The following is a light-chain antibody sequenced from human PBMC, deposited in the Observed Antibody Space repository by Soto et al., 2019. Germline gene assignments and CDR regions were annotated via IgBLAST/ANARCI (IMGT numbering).Light chain of an antibody. CDR1: QSISSW. V-gene: IGKV1-5*01. Sequence: DIQMTQSPSTLSASLGDRVTITCQASQSISSWFAWYQQKPGKAPKLLIYDASSLESGVPSRFRGSGSGTEFTLTISSLQPDDFATYYCQQYNSYLWTFGQGTKVDIK. CDR3: QQYNSYLWT. CDR2: DAS. J-gene: IGKJ1*01.